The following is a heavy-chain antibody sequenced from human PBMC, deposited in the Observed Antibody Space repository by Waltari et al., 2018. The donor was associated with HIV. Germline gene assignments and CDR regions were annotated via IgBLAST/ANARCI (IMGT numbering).Heavy chain of an antibody. CDR1: GGSVGSSGFS. CDR3: ARDRFCNGNGCSPSDAFDV. D-gene: IGHD2-15*01. V-gene: IGHV4-30-2*06. Sequence: QLRLQESGSGLLKPSQTLSLTCNVSGGSVGSSGFSWSWIRQSPGKGLEWIGYIYYTGSTYCNPSLKSRVNISLYRSKNQFSLRLSYVSAADTAVDYCARDRFCNGNGCSPSDAFDVWGQGRMVTVSS. J-gene: IGHJ3*01. CDR2: IYYTGST.